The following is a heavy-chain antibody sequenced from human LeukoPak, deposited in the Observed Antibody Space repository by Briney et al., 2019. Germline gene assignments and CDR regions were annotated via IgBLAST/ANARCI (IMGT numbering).Heavy chain of an antibody. J-gene: IGHJ6*03. CDR2: IYYSGST. V-gene: IGHV4-39*07. D-gene: IGHD5-18*01. CDR1: GGSISSSRNY. Sequence: SETLSLTCTVSGGSISSSRNYWGWIRQPPGKGLEWIGSIYYSGSTYYNPSLKSRVTISVDTSKNQFSLKLSSVTAADTAVYYCARATDTAHMDVWGKGTTVTVSS. CDR3: ARATDTAHMDV.